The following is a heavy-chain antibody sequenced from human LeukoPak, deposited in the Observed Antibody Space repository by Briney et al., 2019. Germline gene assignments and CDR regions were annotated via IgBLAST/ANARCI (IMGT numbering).Heavy chain of an antibody. CDR1: GGSISSYY. CDR2: IYYSGST. J-gene: IGHJ4*02. V-gene: IGHV4-59*01. CDR3: ARDRGGYSGSYFDY. D-gene: IGHD1-26*01. Sequence: SETLSLTCTVSGGSISSYYWSWIRQPPAKGLEWIGYIYYSGSTNYNPSLKSRVTISVDTSKNQFSLKLSSVTAADTAVYYCARDRGGYSGSYFDYWGQGTLVTVSS.